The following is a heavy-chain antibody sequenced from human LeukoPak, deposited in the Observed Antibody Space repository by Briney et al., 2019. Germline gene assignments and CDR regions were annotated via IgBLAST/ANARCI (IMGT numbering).Heavy chain of an antibody. CDR3: AKVQDYYDSSGYLIALDY. CDR2: ISGSGGST. CDR1: GFTFSSYA. V-gene: IGHV3-23*01. J-gene: IGHJ4*02. D-gene: IGHD3-22*01. Sequence: PGGSLGLSCAASGFTFSSYAMSWVRQAPGKGLEWVSAISGSGGSTYYADSVKGRFTISRDNSKNTLYLQMNSLRAEDTAVYYCAKVQDYYDSSGYLIALDYWGQGTLVTVSS.